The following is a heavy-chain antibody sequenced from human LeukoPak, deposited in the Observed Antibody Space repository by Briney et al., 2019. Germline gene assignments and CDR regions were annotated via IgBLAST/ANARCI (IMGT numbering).Heavy chain of an antibody. V-gene: IGHV4-34*01. CDR3: ARGYSRAYYFDY. CDR1: GGSFSGYY. CDR2: INHSGST. J-gene: IGHJ4*02. D-gene: IGHD6-13*01. Sequence: SETLSLTCAVYGGSFSGYYWSWIHQPPGKGLEWIGEINHSGSTNYNPSLKSRVTISVDTSKNQFSLNLSSVTAADTAVYYCARGYSRAYYFDYWGQGTLVTVSS.